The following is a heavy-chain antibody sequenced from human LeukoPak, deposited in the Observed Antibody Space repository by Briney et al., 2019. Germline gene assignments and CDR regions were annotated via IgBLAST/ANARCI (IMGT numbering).Heavy chain of an antibody. CDR1: GFTFRSYW. CDR2: IKEDGSEK. V-gene: IGHV3-7*01. CDR3: ARYGGSNYVGF. Sequence: GGSLRLSCAASGFTFRSYWMSWVRQAPGKGLEGVANIKEDGSEKYYVDSVKGRFTISRDNAKNSLYLQMNSLRADDTAVYYCARYGGSNYVGFWGQGTLVTVSS. J-gene: IGHJ4*02. D-gene: IGHD3-10*01.